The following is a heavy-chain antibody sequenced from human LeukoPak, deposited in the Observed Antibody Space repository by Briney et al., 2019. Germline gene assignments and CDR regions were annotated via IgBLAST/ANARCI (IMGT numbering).Heavy chain of an antibody. Sequence: GGSLRLSCAASGFTFSSYWMSWVRQAPGKGLEWVSLVSSRGDKTYYADSVRGRFTISRDNSKNTVSLQMNSLRAEDTAVYYCAKDVRVGGGGMDVWGQGTPVTVSS. CDR3: AKDVRVGGGGMDV. J-gene: IGHJ6*02. V-gene: IGHV3-23*01. CDR2: VSSRGDKT. CDR1: GFTFSSYW. D-gene: IGHD1-26*01.